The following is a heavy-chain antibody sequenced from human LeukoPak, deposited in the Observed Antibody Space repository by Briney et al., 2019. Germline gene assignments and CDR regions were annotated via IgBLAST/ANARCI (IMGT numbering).Heavy chain of an antibody. J-gene: IGHJ4*02. CDR2: INHSGST. CDR1: GGSFSGYY. Sequence: RTSETLSLTCAVYGGSFSGYYWSWIRQPPGKGLEWIGEINHSGSTNYNPSLKSRVTISVDTSKNQFSLKLSSVTAADTAVYYCARVGRINTMVRGVKRGNFDYWGQGTLVTVSS. CDR3: ARVGRINTMVRGVKRGNFDY. D-gene: IGHD3-10*01. V-gene: IGHV4-34*01.